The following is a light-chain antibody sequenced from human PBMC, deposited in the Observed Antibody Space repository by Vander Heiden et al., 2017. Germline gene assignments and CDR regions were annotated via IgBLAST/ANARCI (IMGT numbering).Light chain of an antibody. Sequence: DIQMTQSPSTLSTSVEDRVTISCRASQTIHKWLAWYQQKPGKAPEILIYDASTLQSGVPSRFSGAGSGTEFTLTISSLQPDDFATYYCQQYYTFPWTFGRGTKVDI. CDR2: DAS. CDR1: QTIHKW. CDR3: QQYYTFPWT. V-gene: IGKV1-5*01. J-gene: IGKJ1*01.